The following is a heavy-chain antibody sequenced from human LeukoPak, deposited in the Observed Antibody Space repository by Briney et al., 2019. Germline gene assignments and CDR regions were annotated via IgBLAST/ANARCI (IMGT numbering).Heavy chain of an antibody. CDR3: AKDLRGYNYALDY. Sequence: SVKVSCKASGGTFSSYAISWVRQAPGQGLEWMGRIIPILGIASYAQKFQGRVTITADKSTSTAYMELSSLRSEDTALYYCAKDLRGYNYALDYWGQGTPVTVSS. CDR1: GGTFSSYA. D-gene: IGHD5-24*01. CDR2: IIPILGIA. V-gene: IGHV1-69*04. J-gene: IGHJ4*02.